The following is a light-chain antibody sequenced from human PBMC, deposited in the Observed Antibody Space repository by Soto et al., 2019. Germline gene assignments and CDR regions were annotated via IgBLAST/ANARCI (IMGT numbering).Light chain of an antibody. V-gene: IGKV4-1*01. CDR1: QSVLYSSNNKNY. CDR3: QQYYSIPPT. J-gene: IGKJ4*01. CDR2: WAS. Sequence: DIVMTQSPDSLAVSLGERATINCKSSQSVLYSSNNKNYLVWYQQKPGQPPKLLIYWASTRESGVPDRFSGSGSETDFTLTISSLQAEDVAVYYCQQYYSIPPTFGGGTKVEIK.